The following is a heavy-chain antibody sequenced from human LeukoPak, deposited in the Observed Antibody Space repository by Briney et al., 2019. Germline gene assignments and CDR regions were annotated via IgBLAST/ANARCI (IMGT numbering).Heavy chain of an antibody. CDR2: IYTSGST. Sequence: SETLSLTCTVSGGSISSYYWSWIRQPAGKGLEWIGRIYTSGSTNYNPSLKSRVTMSVDTSKNQFSLKLSSVTAEDTAVYYCAKGDTNARFIVVVPAATSFDYWGQGTLVTVSS. V-gene: IGHV4-4*07. CDR3: AKGDTNARFIVVVPAATSFDY. J-gene: IGHJ4*02. D-gene: IGHD2-2*01. CDR1: GGSISSYY.